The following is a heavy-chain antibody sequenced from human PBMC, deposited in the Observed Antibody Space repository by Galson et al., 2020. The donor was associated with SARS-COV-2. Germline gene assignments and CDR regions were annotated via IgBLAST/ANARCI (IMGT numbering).Heavy chain of an antibody. J-gene: IGHJ4*02. CDR2: NNRQSATK. CDR3: AKEVGAGYFDAWDQ. V-gene: IGHV3-43*01. CDR1: GIHIHHYP. Sequence: GEFLKISYAASGIHIHHYPKHWVRPGPGKGLEWVCLNNRQSATKDADTLQGRFTIPRDNRNNSVYLQMNSLTSEDTAVYYGAKEVGAGYFDAWDQWGQGTLVTVSS. D-gene: IGHD1-26*01.